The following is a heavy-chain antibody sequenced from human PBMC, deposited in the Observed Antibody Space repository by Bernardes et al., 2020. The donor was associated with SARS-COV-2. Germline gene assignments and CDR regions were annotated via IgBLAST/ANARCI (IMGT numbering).Heavy chain of an antibody. J-gene: IGHJ4*02. D-gene: IGHD3-22*01. Sequence: GGSLRLSCAASGFTFSDHYMDWVRQAPGKGLEWVGRVRNKAYSYTTEYAASVQGRFTISRDDSENSLYLQMNSLKTEDTAVYYCARVSQWSNGYSLDYWGQGTLVTVSS. V-gene: IGHV3-72*01. CDR1: GFTFSDHY. CDR3: ARVSQWSNGYSLDY. CDR2: VRNKAYSYTT.